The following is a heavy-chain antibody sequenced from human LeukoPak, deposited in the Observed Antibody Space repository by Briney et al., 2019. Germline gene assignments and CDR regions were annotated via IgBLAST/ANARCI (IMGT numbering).Heavy chain of an antibody. D-gene: IGHD6-19*01. CDR1: GFTFSSYS. J-gene: IGHJ4*02. Sequence: GGSLRLSCAASGFTFSSYSMNWVRQAPGKGLEWVSSISSSSSYIYYADSVKGRFTISRDNAKNSLYLQMNSLRAEGTAVYYCARDRLENSSGLDYWGQGTLVTVSS. V-gene: IGHV3-21*01. CDR2: ISSSSSYI. CDR3: ARDRLENSSGLDY.